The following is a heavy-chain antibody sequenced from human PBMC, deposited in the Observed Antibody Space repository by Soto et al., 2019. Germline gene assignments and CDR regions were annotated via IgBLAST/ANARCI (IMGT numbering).Heavy chain of an antibody. CDR3: ARDLGNSAPPIYGMDV. V-gene: IGHV3-33*01. Sequence: GGSLRLSCAASGFTFSSYGMHWVRQAPGKGLEWVAVIWYDGSNKYYADSVKGRFTISRDNSKNTLYLQMNSLRAEDTAVYYCARDLGNSAPPIYGMDVWGQGTTVTVSS. CDR1: GFTFSSYG. CDR2: IWYDGSNK. D-gene: IGHD2-21*01. J-gene: IGHJ6*02.